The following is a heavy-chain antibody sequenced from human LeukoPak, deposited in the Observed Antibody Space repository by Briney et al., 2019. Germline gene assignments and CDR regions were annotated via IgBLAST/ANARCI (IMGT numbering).Heavy chain of an antibody. J-gene: IGHJ4*02. D-gene: IGHD3-10*01. CDR2: ISSSGSTI. Sequence: PGGSLRLSCAASGFTFSSYSMNWVRQAPGKGLEWVSYISSSGSTIYYADSVKGRFTISRDNAKNSLYLQMNSLRAEDTAVYYCAREVLGSGKDYWGQGTLVTVSS. V-gene: IGHV3-48*04. CDR3: AREVLGSGKDY. CDR1: GFTFSSYS.